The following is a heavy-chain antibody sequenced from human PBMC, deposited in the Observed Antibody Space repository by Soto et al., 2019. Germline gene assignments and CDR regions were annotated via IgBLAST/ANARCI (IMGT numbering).Heavy chain of an antibody. CDR2: IYWNDDK. J-gene: IGHJ6*02. V-gene: IGHV2-5*01. CDR3: AHASTTVIWEYYYYGMDV. D-gene: IGHD4-4*01. CDR1: GFSLSTSGVG. Sequence: SGPTLVNRTQTLTLTCTFSGFSLSTSGVGVGWIRQPPGKALEWLALIYWNDDKRYSPSLKSRLTITKDTSKNQVVLTMTNMDPVDTATYYCAHASTTVIWEYYYYGMDVWGQGTTVTVSS.